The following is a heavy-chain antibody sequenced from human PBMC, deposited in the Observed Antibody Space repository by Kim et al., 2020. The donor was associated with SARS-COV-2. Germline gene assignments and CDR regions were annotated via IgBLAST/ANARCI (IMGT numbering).Heavy chain of an antibody. Sequence: GGSLRLSCAASGFTFSHYWMHWVRQAPGKGLVWVSRINSDGSDTIYADSVKGRFTVSRDNAKNTLYLQMNSLRAEDTAVYYCARVWGDSSGYVNWFDPWGQGTLVTVSS. CDR3: ARVWGDSSGYVNWFDP. D-gene: IGHD3-22*01. CDR2: INSDGSDT. CDR1: GFTFSHYW. J-gene: IGHJ5*02. V-gene: IGHV3-74*01.